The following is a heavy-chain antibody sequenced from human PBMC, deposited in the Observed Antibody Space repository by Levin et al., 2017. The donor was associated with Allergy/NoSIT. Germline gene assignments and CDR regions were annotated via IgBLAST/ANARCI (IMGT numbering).Heavy chain of an antibody. CDR2: IKQDGSEK. CDR1: GFTFSSYW. Sequence: GGSLRLSCAASGFTFSSYWMSWVRQAPGKGLEWVANIKQDGSEKSYVDSVKGRFTISRDNAKNSLYLQMNSLRAEDTAVYYCAREKRYSNYDFDYWGQGTLVTVSS. D-gene: IGHD4-11*01. V-gene: IGHV3-7*01. CDR3: AREKRYSNYDFDY. J-gene: IGHJ4*02.